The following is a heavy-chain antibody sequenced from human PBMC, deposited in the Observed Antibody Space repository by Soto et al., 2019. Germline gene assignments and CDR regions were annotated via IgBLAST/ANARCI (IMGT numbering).Heavy chain of an antibody. J-gene: IGHJ4*02. V-gene: IGHV3-23*01. Sequence: EVQLLESGGDLAQPGGSLRLICAASGFTFSNYAMTWVRQSPGKGLEWVSTITSAGSTFYGDTVKGRFTISRDNAKSTLYLQMNSLGAEDTAVYYCAKTDKLLSQSSGWANRFDSWGQGTLVTVSS. CDR2: ITSAGST. D-gene: IGHD6-19*01. CDR1: GFTFSNYA. CDR3: AKTDKLLSQSSGWANRFDS.